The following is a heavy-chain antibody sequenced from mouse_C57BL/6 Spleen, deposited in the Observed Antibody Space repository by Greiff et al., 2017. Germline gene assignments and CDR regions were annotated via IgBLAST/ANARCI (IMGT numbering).Heavy chain of an antibody. Sequence: EVMLVESGAELVKPGASVKLSCTASGFNIKDYYMHWVKQRTEQGLEWIGRIDPEDGETKYAPKFQGKATITADTSSNTAYLQLSSLTSEDTAVYYCAFYYYGSSPYFDYWGQGTTLTVSS. D-gene: IGHD1-1*01. CDR1: GFNIKDYY. V-gene: IGHV14-2*01. CDR3: AFYYYGSSPYFDY. J-gene: IGHJ2*01. CDR2: IDPEDGET.